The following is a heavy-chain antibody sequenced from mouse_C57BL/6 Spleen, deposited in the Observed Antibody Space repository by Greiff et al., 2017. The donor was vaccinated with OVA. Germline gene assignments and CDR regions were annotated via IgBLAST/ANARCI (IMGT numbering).Heavy chain of an antibody. CDR3: ARWSNYEAMDY. V-gene: IGHV1-53*01. CDR1: GYTFTSYW. Sequence: QVHVKQPGTELVKPGASVKLSCKASGYTFTSYWMHWVKQRPGQGLEWIGNINPSNGGTNYNEKFKSKATLTVDKSSSTAYMQLSSLTSEDSAVYYCARWSNYEAMDYWGQGTSVTVSS. CDR2: INPSNGGT. D-gene: IGHD2-5*01. J-gene: IGHJ4*01.